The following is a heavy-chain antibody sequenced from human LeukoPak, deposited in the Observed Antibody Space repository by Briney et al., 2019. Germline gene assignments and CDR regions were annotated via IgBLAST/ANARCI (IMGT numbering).Heavy chain of an antibody. CDR3: ARGRIAARPRYYYYYMDV. Sequence: PSETLSLTCTASGGSISSYYWSWIRQPPGKGLEWIGYIYYSGSTNYNPSLKSRVTISVDTSKNQFSLKLSSVTAADTAVYYCARGRIAARPRYYYYYMDVWGKGTTVTISS. CDR1: GGSISSYY. D-gene: IGHD6-6*01. CDR2: IYYSGST. V-gene: IGHV4-59*01. J-gene: IGHJ6*03.